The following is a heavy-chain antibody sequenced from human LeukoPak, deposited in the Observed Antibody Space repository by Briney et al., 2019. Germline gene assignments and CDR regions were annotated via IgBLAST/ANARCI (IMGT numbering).Heavy chain of an antibody. J-gene: IGHJ6*02. CDR2: INPNSGGT. D-gene: IGHD3-22*01. CDR3: ARVNLGYYYDSSGYSRRTTEYGMDV. CDR1: GYTFTGYY. Sequence: GASVKVSCKASGYTFTGYYMHWVRQAPGQGLEWMGWINPNSGGTNYAQKFQGRVTMTRNTSISTAYMELSSLRSEDTAVYYCARVNLGYYYDSSGYSRRTTEYGMDVWGQGTTVTVSS. V-gene: IGHV1-2*02.